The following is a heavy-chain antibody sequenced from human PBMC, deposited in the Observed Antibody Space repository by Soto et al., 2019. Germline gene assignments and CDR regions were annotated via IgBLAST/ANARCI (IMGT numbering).Heavy chain of an antibody. CDR3: ARCRYTKSFTVTKRNYFDY. Sequence: PSEILSLTCAVYGGSFSGYYWSWIRQPPGKGLEWIGEINHSGSTNYNPSLKSRVTISVDTSKNQFSLKLSSVTAADTAVYYCARCRYTKSFTVTKRNYFDYWGQGTLVTVSS. CDR1: GGSFSGYY. CDR2: INHSGST. V-gene: IGHV4-34*01. J-gene: IGHJ4*02. D-gene: IGHD4-17*01.